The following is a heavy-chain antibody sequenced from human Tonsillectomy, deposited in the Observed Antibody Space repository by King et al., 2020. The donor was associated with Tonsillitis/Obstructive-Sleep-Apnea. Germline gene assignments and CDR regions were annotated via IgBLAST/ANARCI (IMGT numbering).Heavy chain of an antibody. Sequence: QLQESGPGPVKPSETLYLTCTVSGGSSSSSSYYWGWIRQPPGKGLEWIGSISDSGSTYYNPSLKSRGAISVDTSKNQFSLKLSSVTAADTAVYYCARRRGSGVDYWGQGTLVTVSS. V-gene: IGHV4-39*01. J-gene: IGHJ4*02. CDR2: ISDSGST. D-gene: IGHD3-10*01. CDR1: GGSSSSSSYY. CDR3: ARRRGSGVDY.